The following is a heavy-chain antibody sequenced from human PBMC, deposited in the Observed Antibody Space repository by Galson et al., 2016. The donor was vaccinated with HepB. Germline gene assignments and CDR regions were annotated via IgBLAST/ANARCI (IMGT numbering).Heavy chain of an antibody. CDR1: GFTFSSYG. CDR2: ISGSGGST. J-gene: IGHJ4*02. V-gene: IGHV3-23*01. D-gene: IGHD6-19*01. Sequence: SLRLSCAASGFTFSSYGMSWVRQAPGKGLEWVSTISGSGGSTYYADSVKGRFTISRDNSKTTLYLQMNSLRAEDTAVYFCAKPQGPFIAVAGAGGFDYWGQGTLVTVSS. CDR3: AKPQGPFIAVAGAGGFDY.